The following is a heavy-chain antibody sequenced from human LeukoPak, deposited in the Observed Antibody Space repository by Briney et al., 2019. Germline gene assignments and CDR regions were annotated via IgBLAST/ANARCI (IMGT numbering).Heavy chain of an antibody. CDR2: ISGSGGST. Sequence: GGSLRLSCAASGFTFGSYAMSWVRQAPGKGLEWVSAISGSGGSTYYADSVKGRFTISRDNSKNTLYLQMNSLRAEDTAVYYCAKESGPMITFGGVIVTDYWGQGTLVTVSS. V-gene: IGHV3-23*01. J-gene: IGHJ4*02. D-gene: IGHD3-16*02. CDR3: AKESGPMITFGGVIVTDY. CDR1: GFTFGSYA.